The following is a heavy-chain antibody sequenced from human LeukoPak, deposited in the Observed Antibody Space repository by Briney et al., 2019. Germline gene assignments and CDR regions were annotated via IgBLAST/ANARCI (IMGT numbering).Heavy chain of an antibody. Sequence: GGSLRLSCAASGFPFSTYTVSWVRQAPGKGLQWVSSIIGGDATIYYADSVKGRFTISRDISKNTLYLQMNSLRAEDTAIYYCAKGASPFDYLGQGTLVIVSS. V-gene: IGHV3-23*01. CDR2: IIGGDATI. J-gene: IGHJ4*02. CDR1: GFPFSTYT. CDR3: AKGASPFDY.